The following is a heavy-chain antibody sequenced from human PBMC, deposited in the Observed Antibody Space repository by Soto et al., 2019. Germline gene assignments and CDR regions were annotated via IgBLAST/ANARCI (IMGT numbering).Heavy chain of an antibody. Sequence: EVQLVESGGGLVQPGGSLRLSCAASGFTFSSYWMTWVRQAPGKGLEWVADIKQDGSEDHYVDSVKGRFTISRDNAKNSLYLQMSSREAEDMAVYYCATDQAPGIVCSGRTCYYGAFDIGGQGTMVTVSS. CDR2: IKQDGSED. J-gene: IGHJ3*02. CDR3: ATDQAPGIVCSGRTCYYGAFDI. V-gene: IGHV3-7*01. CDR1: GFTFSSYW. D-gene: IGHD2-15*01.